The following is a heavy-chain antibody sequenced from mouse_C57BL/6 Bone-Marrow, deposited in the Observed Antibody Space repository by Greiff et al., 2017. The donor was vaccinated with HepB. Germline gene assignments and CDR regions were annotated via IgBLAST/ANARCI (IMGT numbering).Heavy chain of an antibody. J-gene: IGHJ2*01. CDR3: TRLHYGSSLDFDY. V-gene: IGHV1-5*01. Sequence: VQLQQSGTVLARPGASVKMSCKTSGYTFTSYWMHWVKQRPGQGLEWIGAIYPGNSDTSYNQKFKGKAKLTAVTSASTAYMELSSLSNEDSAVYYCTRLHYGSSLDFDYWGQGTTLTVSS. D-gene: IGHD1-1*01. CDR1: GYTFTSYW. CDR2: IYPGNSDT.